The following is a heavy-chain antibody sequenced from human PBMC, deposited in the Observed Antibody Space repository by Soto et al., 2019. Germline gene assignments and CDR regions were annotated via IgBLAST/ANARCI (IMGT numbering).Heavy chain of an antibody. CDR3: ARGMTTVTTLDY. Sequence: SETLSLTCAVSCGSISSGGYSWSWIRQPPGKGLEWIGYIYHSGSTYYNPSLKSRVTISVDRAKKQFSLKLSSVTAADTAVYYCARGMTTVTTLDYWGQGTLVTVS. D-gene: IGHD4-17*01. J-gene: IGHJ4*02. CDR1: CGSISSGGYS. V-gene: IGHV4-30-2*01. CDR2: IYHSGST.